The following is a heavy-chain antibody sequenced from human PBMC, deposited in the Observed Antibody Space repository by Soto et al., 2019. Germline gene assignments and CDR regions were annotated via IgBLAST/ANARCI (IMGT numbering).Heavy chain of an antibody. CDR2: ISSSSSYI. D-gene: IGHD1-26*01. CDR1: GFTFSSYS. CDR3: AKGVELDV. Sequence: GGSLRLSCAASGFTFSSYSMNWVRQAPGKGLEWVSSISSSSSYIYYADSVKGRFTISRDNSRNTLYLQLNSLRAEDTAVYYCAKGVELDVWGNGTTVTVSS. J-gene: IGHJ6*04. V-gene: IGHV3-21*04.